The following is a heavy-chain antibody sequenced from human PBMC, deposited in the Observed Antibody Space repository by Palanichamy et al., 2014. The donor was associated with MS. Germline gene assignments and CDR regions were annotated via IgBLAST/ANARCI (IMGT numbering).Heavy chain of an antibody. Sequence: EVRLVESGGGLVQPGGSLRLSCEASGFTFSTYWMHWVRQAPGKGLVWVSRLNSDESSPSYADSVKGRFTISRDNSKNTLYLQTNSLRAEDTAVYYCARDGGATYDYWGQGTLVTVSS. V-gene: IGHV3-74*01. CDR2: LNSDESSP. D-gene: IGHD1-26*01. CDR3: ARDGGATYDY. J-gene: IGHJ4*02. CDR1: GFTFSTYW.